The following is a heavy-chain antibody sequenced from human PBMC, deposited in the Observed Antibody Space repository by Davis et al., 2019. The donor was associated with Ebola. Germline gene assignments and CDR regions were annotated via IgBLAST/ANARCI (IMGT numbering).Heavy chain of an antibody. CDR1: GGTFSTYA. D-gene: IGHD6-19*01. Sequence: AASVKVSCKASGGTFSTYAISWVRQVPGQGLEWMGGIIPMFGTANYAQKLETRVTITADESTRTAYMELSRLRSEDTAVYYCASPVVVAGTPLGYYYGMDVWGRGTTVTVSS. CDR3: ASPVVVAGTPLGYYYGMDV. V-gene: IGHV1-69*13. CDR2: IIPMFGTA. J-gene: IGHJ6*04.